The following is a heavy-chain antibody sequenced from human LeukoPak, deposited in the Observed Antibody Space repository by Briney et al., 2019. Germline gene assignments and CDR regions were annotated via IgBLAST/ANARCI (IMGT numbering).Heavy chain of an antibody. CDR3: ARDEQLVLNWFDP. D-gene: IGHD6-13*01. V-gene: IGHV1-18*01. J-gene: IGHJ5*02. CDR2: ISAYDGNT. Sequence: ASVKVSCKASGYTFTSYGISLVRQAPGQGLEWMGWISAYDGNTNYAQKLQGRVTMTTDTSTSTAYMELRSLRSDDTAVYYCARDEQLVLNWFDPWGQGTLVTVSS. CDR1: GYTFTSYG.